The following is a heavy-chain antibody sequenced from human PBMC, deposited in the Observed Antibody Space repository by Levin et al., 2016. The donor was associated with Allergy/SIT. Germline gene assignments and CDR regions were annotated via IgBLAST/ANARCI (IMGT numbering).Heavy chain of an antibody. D-gene: IGHD3-22*01. J-gene: IGHJ4*02. CDR2: ISAYNGNT. Sequence: WVRQAPGQGLEWMGWISAYNGNTNYAQKLQGRVTMTTDTSTSTAYMELRSLRSDDTAVYYCARDYYDSSGYSYYFDYWGQGTLVTVSS. V-gene: IGHV1-18*01. CDR3: ARDYYDSSGYSYYFDY.